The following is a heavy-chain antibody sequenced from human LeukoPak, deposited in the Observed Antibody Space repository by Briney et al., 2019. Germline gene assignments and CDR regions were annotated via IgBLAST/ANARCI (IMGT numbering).Heavy chain of an antibody. CDR1: GFTFSSYW. D-gene: IGHD3-22*01. J-gene: IGHJ4*02. V-gene: IGHV3-7*03. CDR3: ARDRFHYDSSGYYSED. Sequence: PGGSLRLSCAASGFTFSSYWMSWVRQAPGKGLEWVANIKQDGSEKYYVDSVKGRFTISRDNAKNSLYLQMNSLRAEDTAVYYCARDRFHYDSSGYYSEDWGQGTLVTVSS. CDR2: IKQDGSEK.